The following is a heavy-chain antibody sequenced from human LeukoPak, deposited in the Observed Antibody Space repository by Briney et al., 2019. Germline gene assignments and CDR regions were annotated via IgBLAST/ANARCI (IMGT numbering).Heavy chain of an antibody. V-gene: IGHV5-10-1*01. Sequence: AVALRISCKGSGYSFTSYWISWVRQLPGKGLEWMGRIDPSDSYTNYSPSFQGHVTISADKSISTAYLQWSSLKASDTAMYYCARLLEGVFDPWGQGTLVTVSS. J-gene: IGHJ5*02. CDR3: ARLLEGVFDP. CDR2: IDPSDSYT. CDR1: GYSFTSYW. D-gene: IGHD2-15*01.